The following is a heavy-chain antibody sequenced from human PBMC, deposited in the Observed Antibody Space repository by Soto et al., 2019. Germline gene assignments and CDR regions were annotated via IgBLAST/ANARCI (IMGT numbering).Heavy chain of an antibody. CDR2: ISGSGGST. Sequence: GGSLRLSCAASGFTFSRYGMHWVRQAPGKGLEWVSAISGSGGSTYYADSVKGRFTISRDNAKNTLYLQMNSLRAEDTAVYYCAKGQDSGYDFGWFDPWGQGTLVTVSS. CDR3: AKGQDSGYDFGWFDP. CDR1: GFTFSRYG. J-gene: IGHJ5*02. D-gene: IGHD5-12*01. V-gene: IGHV3-23*01.